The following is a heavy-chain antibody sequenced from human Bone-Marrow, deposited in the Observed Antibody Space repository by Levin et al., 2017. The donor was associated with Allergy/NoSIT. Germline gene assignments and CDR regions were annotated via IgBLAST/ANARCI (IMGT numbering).Heavy chain of an antibody. Sequence: GESLKISCAASGFTFSSFTMNWVRQAPGKGLEWVSFISSSGSTIYYADSVKGRFTMSRDNAKNSLYLQMNSLRAEDTAVYYCARARAGYSGYDCYDYWGQGTLVTVSS. J-gene: IGHJ4*02. CDR2: ISSSGSTI. V-gene: IGHV3-48*01. CDR1: GFTFSSFT. CDR3: ARARAGYSGYDCYDY. D-gene: IGHD5-12*01.